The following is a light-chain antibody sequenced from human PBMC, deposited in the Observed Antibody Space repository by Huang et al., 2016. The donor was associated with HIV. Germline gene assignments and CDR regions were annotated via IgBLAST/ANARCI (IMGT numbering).Light chain of an antibody. J-gene: IGKJ3*01. V-gene: IGKV3-15*01. CDR1: QNIGDN. Sequence: EIVMTQSPATLSVSPGERATLSCRASQNIGDNLTWYQHKPGQAPRLLIYGASTRATGIPPRFSGSGSGTEVTLTISGLESEDFAVYYCQQFNNWPPRFTFGPGTTVDVK. CDR3: QQFNNWPPRFT. CDR2: GAS.